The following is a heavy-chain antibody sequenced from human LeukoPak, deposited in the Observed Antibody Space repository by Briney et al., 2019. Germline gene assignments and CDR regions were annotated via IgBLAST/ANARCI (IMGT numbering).Heavy chain of an antibody. D-gene: IGHD2-21*02. CDR3: ARDILVTSSPDAFDI. CDR1: GDSVTNPGYS. CDR2: ISNSGTT. J-gene: IGHJ3*02. Sequence: KPSQTLSLTCAVSGDSVTNPGYSWTWIRQPPGKALEWIGHISNSGTTAYNPSLKSRVSISVDTSTNQFSLRLASVSAADTAVYYCARDILVTSSPDAFDIWGPGTMVTVSS. V-gene: IGHV4-31*11.